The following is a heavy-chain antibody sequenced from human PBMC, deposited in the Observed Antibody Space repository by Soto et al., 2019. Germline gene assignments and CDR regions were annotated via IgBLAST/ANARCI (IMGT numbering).Heavy chain of an antibody. CDR2: IYYTGNT. CDR3: ARAPFGLGYCSASTCTPPFDY. D-gene: IGHD2-15*01. J-gene: IGHJ4*02. CDR1: GTSISSGAFY. V-gene: IGHV4-31*03. Sequence: QVQLQESGPGLVKPSQTLSLTCTVSGTSISSGAFYWSWIRQHPGKGLEWIGYIYYTGNTLYNPSLKSRVTMSVDTSKNQCSLNLNSVTAADTAVYFCARAPFGLGYCSASTCTPPFDYWGQGTLVTVSS.